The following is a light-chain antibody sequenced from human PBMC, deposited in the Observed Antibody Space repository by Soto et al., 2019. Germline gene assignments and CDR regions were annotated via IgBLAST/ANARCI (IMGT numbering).Light chain of an antibody. V-gene: IGLV4-69*01. CDR1: SGHSSYA. CDR2: LNSDGSH. Sequence: QPVLTQSPSASASLGASVKLTCTLSSGHSSYAIAWHQQQPEKGPRYLMKLNSDGSHSKGDGIPDRFSGPSSGAERYLAISSLQSEDEADYYCQTWGTGIWVVGGGTKLTVL. J-gene: IGLJ3*02. CDR3: QTWGTGIWV.